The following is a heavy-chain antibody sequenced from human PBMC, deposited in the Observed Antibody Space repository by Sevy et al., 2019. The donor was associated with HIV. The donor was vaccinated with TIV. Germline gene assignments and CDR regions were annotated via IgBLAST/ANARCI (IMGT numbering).Heavy chain of an antibody. CDR2: ISAYNGNT. V-gene: IGHV1-18*01. Sequence: ASVKVSCKASGYTFTSYGISWVRQAPGQGLEWMGWISAYNGNTNYAQKLQGRVTMTTDTSTSTAYMELRSLGSDDTAVYYCARDDPQPSYCTGGVCPGPHHYYYYYGMDVWGQGTTVTVSS. CDR3: ARDDPQPSYCTGGVCPGPHHYYYYYGMDV. D-gene: IGHD2-8*02. CDR1: GYTFTSYG. J-gene: IGHJ6*02.